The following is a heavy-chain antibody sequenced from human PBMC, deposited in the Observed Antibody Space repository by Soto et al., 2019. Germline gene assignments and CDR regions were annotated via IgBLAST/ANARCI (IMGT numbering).Heavy chain of an antibody. CDR2: ISTYNGNT. J-gene: IGHJ6*02. V-gene: IGHV1-18*01. CDR3: ARDPYHVLMVNAPNLYGMDV. CDR1: GYTFTTYD. D-gene: IGHD2-8*01. Sequence: ASVKVSCKASGYTFTTYDISWVRQAPGQGLEWMGRISTYNGNTNYPQSLQGRLTMTTDTSTTTAYMELRSLRSDDTAVHYCARDPYHVLMVNAPNLYGMDVWGQGTTVTVSS.